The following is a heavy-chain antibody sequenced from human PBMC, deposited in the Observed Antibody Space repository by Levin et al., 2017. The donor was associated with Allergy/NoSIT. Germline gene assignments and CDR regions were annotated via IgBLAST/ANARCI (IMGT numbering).Heavy chain of an antibody. CDR3: ARFGDSSGYIGY. D-gene: IGHD3-22*01. CDR1: GYTFTGYY. V-gene: IGHV1-2*02. Sequence: GESLKISCKASGYTFTGYYMHWVRQAPGQGLEWMGWINPNSGGTNYAQKFQGRVTMTRDTSISTAYMELSRLRSDDTAVYYCARFGDSSGYIGYWGQGTLVTVSS. J-gene: IGHJ4*02. CDR2: INPNSGGT.